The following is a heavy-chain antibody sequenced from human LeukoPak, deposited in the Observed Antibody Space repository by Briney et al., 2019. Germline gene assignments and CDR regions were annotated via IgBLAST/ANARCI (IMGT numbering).Heavy chain of an antibody. CDR1: GGSISSYY. J-gene: IGHJ4*02. V-gene: IGHV4-59*08. D-gene: IGHD3-10*01. CDR3: ARTSRLRYGSGSYYPFDY. Sequence: SETLSLTCTVSGGSISSYYWSWIRQPPGKGLEWIGYIYYSGSTNYNPSLKSRVTISVDTSKNQFSLKLSSVTAADTAVYYCARTSRLRYGSGSYYPFDYWGQGTLVTVSS. CDR2: IYYSGST.